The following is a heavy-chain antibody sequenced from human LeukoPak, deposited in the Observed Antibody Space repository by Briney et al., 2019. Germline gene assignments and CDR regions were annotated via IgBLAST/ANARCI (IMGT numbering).Heavy chain of an antibody. D-gene: IGHD1-14*01. V-gene: IGHV3-30-3*01. CDR2: ISYDGSNK. J-gene: IGHJ4*02. CDR1: GFTFSSYA. CDR3: AREPGRYYFDN. Sequence: GGSLRLSCAASGFTFSSYAMHWVRQAPGKGLEWVAVISYDGSNKYYADSVKGRFTISRDNSKNTLYLQMNSLRAEDTAVYYCAREPGRYYFDNWGQGTLVTVSS.